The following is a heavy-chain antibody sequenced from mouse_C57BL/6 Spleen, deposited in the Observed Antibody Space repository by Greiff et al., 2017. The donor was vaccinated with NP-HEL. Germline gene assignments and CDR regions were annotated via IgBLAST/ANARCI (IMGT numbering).Heavy chain of an antibody. CDR1: GFTFSSYT. CDR2: ISGGGGNT. D-gene: IGHD1-1*01. V-gene: IGHV5-9*01. Sequence: DVKLVESGGGLVKPGGSLKLSCAASGFTFSSYTMSWVRQTPEKRLEWVATISGGGGNTYYPDSVKGRFTISRDNAKNTLYLQMSSLRSEDTALYYCATLLITTRAMDYWGQGTSVTVSS. CDR3: ATLLITTRAMDY. J-gene: IGHJ4*01.